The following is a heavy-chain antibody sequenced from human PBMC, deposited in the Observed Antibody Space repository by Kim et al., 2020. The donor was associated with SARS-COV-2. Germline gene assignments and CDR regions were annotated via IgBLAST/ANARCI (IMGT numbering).Heavy chain of an antibody. CDR1: GFTFSYYG. J-gene: IGHJ6*03. CDR2: IWYDGSNK. Sequence: GGSLRLSCAASGFTFSYYGVHWVRQAPGKGLEWVAVIWYDGSNKYYADSVKGRFTISRDNSKNTLYLQVNSLRAEDTAVYYCARDVDIVSTRYYYMDVWG. CDR3: ARDVDIVSTRYYYMDV. D-gene: IGHD5-12*01. V-gene: IGHV3-33*01.